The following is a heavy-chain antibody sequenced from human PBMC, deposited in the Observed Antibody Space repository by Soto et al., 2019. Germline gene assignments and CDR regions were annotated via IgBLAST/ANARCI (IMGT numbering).Heavy chain of an antibody. D-gene: IGHD1-26*01. Sequence: SETLSLTCTVSGGSISSSSYYWGWIRQPPGKGLEWIGSIYYSGSTYYNPSLKSRVTISVDTSKNQFSLKLSSVTAADTAVYYCARLVIHLGPYYGMDVWGQGTTVTVSS. CDR3: ARLVIHLGPYYGMDV. CDR1: GGSISSSSYY. CDR2: IYYSGST. V-gene: IGHV4-39*01. J-gene: IGHJ6*02.